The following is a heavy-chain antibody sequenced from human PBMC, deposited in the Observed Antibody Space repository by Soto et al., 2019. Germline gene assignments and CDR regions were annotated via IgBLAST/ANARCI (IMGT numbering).Heavy chain of an antibody. CDR1: GGSISSSSYY. D-gene: IGHD3-22*01. J-gene: IGHJ4*02. CDR2: IYYSGST. Sequence: SETLSLTCTVSGGSISSSSYYWGWIRQPPGKGLEWIGSIYYSGSTYYNPSLKSRVTISVDTSKNQFSLKLSSVTAADTAVYYCASDYYDSSGAFDYWGQGTLVTVSS. CDR3: ASDYYDSSGAFDY. V-gene: IGHV4-39*01.